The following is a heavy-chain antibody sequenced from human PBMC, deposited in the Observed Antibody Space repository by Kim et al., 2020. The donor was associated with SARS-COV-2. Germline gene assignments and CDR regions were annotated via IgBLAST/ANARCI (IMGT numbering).Heavy chain of an antibody. CDR3: ARETSRGDDAFDI. D-gene: IGHD3-10*01. J-gene: IGHJ3*02. Sequence: NPALKSRVTISADTSKSQFSLKVNSVTVADTAVYYCARETSRGDDAFDIWGHGTMVTVSS. V-gene: IGHV4-34*01.